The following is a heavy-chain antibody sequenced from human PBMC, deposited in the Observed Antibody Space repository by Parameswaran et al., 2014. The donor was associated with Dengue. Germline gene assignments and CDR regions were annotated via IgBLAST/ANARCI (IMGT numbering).Heavy chain of an antibody. J-gene: IGHJ4*02. V-gene: IGHV1-2*02. CDR2: INPNSGGT. Sequence: WVRQAPGQGLEWMGWINPNSGGTNYAQKFQGRVTMTRDTSISTAYMELSRLRSDDTAVYYCASTGFGELPFDYWGQGTLVTVSS. D-gene: IGHD3-10*01. CDR3: ASTGFGELPFDY.